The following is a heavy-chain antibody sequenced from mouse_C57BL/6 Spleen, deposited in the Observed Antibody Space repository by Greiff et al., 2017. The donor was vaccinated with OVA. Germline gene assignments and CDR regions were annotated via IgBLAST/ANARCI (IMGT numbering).Heavy chain of an antibody. V-gene: IGHV1-81*01. J-gene: IGHJ4*01. CDR2: IYPRSGNT. CDR3: ARIRGFYDYDAMDY. CDR1: GYTFTSYG. D-gene: IGHD2-3*01. Sequence: VQLQQSGAELARPGASVKLSCKASGYTFTSYGISWVKQRTGQGLEWIGEIYPRSGNTYYNEKFKGKATLTADKSSSTAYMELRSLTSEDSAVYFCARIRGFYDYDAMDYWGQGTSVTVSS.